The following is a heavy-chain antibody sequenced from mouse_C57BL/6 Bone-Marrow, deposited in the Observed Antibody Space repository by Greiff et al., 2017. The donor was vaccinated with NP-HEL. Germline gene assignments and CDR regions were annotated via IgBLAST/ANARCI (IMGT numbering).Heavy chain of an antibody. CDR2: ISSGGSYT. CDR3: ARRVTTRAYYFDY. J-gene: IGHJ2*01. D-gene: IGHD2-1*01. Sequence: EVKLVESGGDLVKPGGSLKLSCAASGFTFSSYGMSWVRQTPDKRLEWVATISSGGSYTYYPESVKGRFTISRDNAKNTLYLQMSSLKSEDTAMYYCARRVTTRAYYFDYWGQGTTLTVSS. CDR1: GFTFSSYG. V-gene: IGHV5-6*02.